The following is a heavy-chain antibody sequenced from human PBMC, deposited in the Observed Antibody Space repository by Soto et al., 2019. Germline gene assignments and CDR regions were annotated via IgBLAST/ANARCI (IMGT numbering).Heavy chain of an antibody. CDR3: ARRTEWFGWGAHYYYYGMDV. CDR1: GGTFSSYA. D-gene: IGHD3-10*01. Sequence: QVQLVQSGAEVKKPGSSVKVSCKASGGTFSSYAISWVRQAPGQGLGWMGGIISIFGTAKCAQKFEGRVTITADTSTTTAYMELGSLRSEDTAVYYCARRTEWFGWGAHYYYYGMDVWGQGTTVTVSS. CDR2: IISIFGTA. V-gene: IGHV1-69*06. J-gene: IGHJ6*02.